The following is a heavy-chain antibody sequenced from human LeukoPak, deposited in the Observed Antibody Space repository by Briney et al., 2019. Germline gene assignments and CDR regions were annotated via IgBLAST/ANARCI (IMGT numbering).Heavy chain of an antibody. D-gene: IGHD3-9*01. V-gene: IGHV1-69*13. J-gene: IGHJ6*02. Sequence: SVKVSCKASGGTFSRYGISWVRQARGQGLEWMGGIIPLFGTANYAQKFQGRVTITADESTSTAYMELSSLRSEDTAVYYCASGHYDILTGYENYYYYGMDVWGQGTTVTVSS. CDR1: GGTFSRYG. CDR3: ASGHYDILTGYENYYYYGMDV. CDR2: IIPLFGTA.